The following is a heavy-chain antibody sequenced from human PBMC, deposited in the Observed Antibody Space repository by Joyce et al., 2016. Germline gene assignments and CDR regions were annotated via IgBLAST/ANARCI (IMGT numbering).Heavy chain of an antibody. Sequence: EMQLMESGGGLVQPGGSLRLSCEDSGFSFSSYWMSWVRQAPGKGLEWVANINRNGSEKFYVDSVKGRFTISRDNAKNSLYLQINSLRVEDTAVYYCARHQIVVVRYYHGMDVWGQGTTVTVSS. V-gene: IGHV3-7*01. D-gene: IGHD3-22*01. CDR3: ARHQIVVVRYYHGMDV. J-gene: IGHJ6*02. CDR1: GFSFSSYW. CDR2: INRNGSEK.